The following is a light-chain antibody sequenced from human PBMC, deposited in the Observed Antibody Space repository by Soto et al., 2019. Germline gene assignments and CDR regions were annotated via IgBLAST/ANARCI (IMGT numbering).Light chain of an antibody. V-gene: IGKV3-15*01. CDR2: GAS. CDR1: QSVTSN. J-gene: IGKJ5*01. CDR3: QQYNNWPPT. Sequence: EIVMTQSPATLSVSPGERATLSCRASQSVTSNLAWYQQKPGQAPRLLIYGASTRATGIPARFSGSGSGTEFTLTISSLQSEDFAVYYCQQYNNWPPTFGQGTRLVIK.